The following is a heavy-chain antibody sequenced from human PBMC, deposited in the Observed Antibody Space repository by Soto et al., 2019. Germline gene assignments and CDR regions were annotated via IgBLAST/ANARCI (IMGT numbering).Heavy chain of an antibody. D-gene: IGHD3-16*01. CDR3: ARLFRASFALDV. CDR2: IDPTDSYT. Sequence: PGESLKISCKGSGYNFITDWISWVRQMPGKGLEWMGRIDPTDSYTKYSPSFKGHVTISADKSISTAYLQWSSLKASDSAVYYCARLFRASFALDVWGQGTTVTVSS. V-gene: IGHV5-10-1*01. CDR1: GYNFITDW. J-gene: IGHJ6*02.